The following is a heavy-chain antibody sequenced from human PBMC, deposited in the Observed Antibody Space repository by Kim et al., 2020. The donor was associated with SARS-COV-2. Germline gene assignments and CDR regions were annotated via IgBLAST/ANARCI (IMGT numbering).Heavy chain of an antibody. J-gene: IGHJ4*02. V-gene: IGHV4-34*01. CDR3: ARRLSNTSGWGSHYCDL. Sequence: SETLSLTCAVYGGSFSGYYWSWIRQPPGKGLEWIGEINHSGRTNYNPSLKSRVTISVDTSKNQFSLKLTSVTAADTAVYYCARRLSNTSGWGSHYCDLWGPGTLVTLSS. CDR1: GGSFSGYY. CDR2: INHSGRT. D-gene: IGHD3-10*01.